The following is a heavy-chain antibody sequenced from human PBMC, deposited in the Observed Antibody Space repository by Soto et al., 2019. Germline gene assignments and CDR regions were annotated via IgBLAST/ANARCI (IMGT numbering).Heavy chain of an antibody. CDR3: NRYYDFWSGPPYGMDV. Sequence: SSETLSLTCTVSGGYIRSSGCYWGWIRQPPGKGLEWIGSIYYSGSTYYNPSLKSRVTISVDRSKNQFSLKLSSVTAADTAVYYCNRYYDFWSGPPYGMDVWGQGTTVTVSS. CDR2: IYYSGST. V-gene: IGHV4-39*01. J-gene: IGHJ6*02. D-gene: IGHD3-3*01. CDR1: GGYIRSSGCY.